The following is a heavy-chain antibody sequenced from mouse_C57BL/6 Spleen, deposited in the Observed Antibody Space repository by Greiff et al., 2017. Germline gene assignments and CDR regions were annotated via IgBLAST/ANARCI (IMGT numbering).Heavy chain of an antibody. Sequence: EVKLQESGPGMVKPSQSLSLTCTVTGYSITSGYDWHWIRHFPGNKLEWMVYISYSGSTNYNPALKSRISITHDTSKNHFFLKLNSVTTEDTPTYYSAGYDYYAGGFAYWGQGTLVTVSA. J-gene: IGHJ3*01. D-gene: IGHD1-1*01. CDR1: GYSITSGYD. V-gene: IGHV3-1*01. CDR3: AGYDYYAGGFAY. CDR2: ISYSGST.